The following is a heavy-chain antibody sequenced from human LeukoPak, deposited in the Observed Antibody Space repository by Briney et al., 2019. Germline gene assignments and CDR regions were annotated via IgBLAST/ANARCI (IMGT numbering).Heavy chain of an antibody. CDR3: ARGSTDIVVVPAAVGWFDP. J-gene: IGHJ5*02. Sequence: SETLSLTCAVYGGSFSGYYWSWLRQPPGKGLEWIGEINHSGSTNYNPSLKSRVTISVDTSKNQFSLKLSSVTAADTAVYYCARGSTDIVVVPAAVGWFDPWGQGTLVTVSS. CDR1: GGSFSGYY. D-gene: IGHD2-2*01. CDR2: INHSGST. V-gene: IGHV4-34*01.